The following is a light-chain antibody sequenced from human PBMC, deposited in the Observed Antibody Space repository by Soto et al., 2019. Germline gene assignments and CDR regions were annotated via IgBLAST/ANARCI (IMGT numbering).Light chain of an antibody. J-gene: IGKJ2*01. CDR1: QSVSSS. CDR2: GAS. Sequence: EIVMTQSPATLSVSPGERATLSCRAIQSVSSSVAWYQQQPGQAPRVLIYGASTRATGIPARFSGSGSGTEFTLTISSMQSEDFAVYYCQQYSNWPPTFGQGTKLEIK. CDR3: QQYSNWPPT. V-gene: IGKV3-15*01.